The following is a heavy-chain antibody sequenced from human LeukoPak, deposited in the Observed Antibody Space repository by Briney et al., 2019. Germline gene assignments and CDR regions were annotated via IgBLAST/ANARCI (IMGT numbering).Heavy chain of an antibody. Sequence: PSETLSLTCTVSGGSISSYYWSWIRQPPGKGLEWLGYIYYSGSTNYNPSLKSRVTISVDTSKNQFSLKLSSVTAADTAVYYCARLVTRRYYYMDVWGKGTTVTVSS. CDR3: ARLVTRRYYYMDV. CDR2: IYYSGST. CDR1: GGSISSYY. V-gene: IGHV4-59*01. D-gene: IGHD2-8*02. J-gene: IGHJ6*03.